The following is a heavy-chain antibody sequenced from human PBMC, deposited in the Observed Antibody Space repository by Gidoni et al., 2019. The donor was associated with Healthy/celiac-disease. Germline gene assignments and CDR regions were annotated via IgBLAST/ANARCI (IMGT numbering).Heavy chain of an antibody. J-gene: IGHJ6*03. D-gene: IGHD3-10*01. V-gene: IGHV4-59*01. CDR2: IYYRGST. CDR1: GGSISSYY. CDR3: ARADYYGSGYYYYYMDV. Sequence: QVQLQESGPGLVKPSETLSLTCTVSGGSISSYYWSWIRQPPGKGLEWIGYIYYRGSTNYNPPLKSRVTISVDTSKNQFSLKLSSVTAADTAVYYCARADYYGSGYYYYYMDVWGKGTTVTVSS.